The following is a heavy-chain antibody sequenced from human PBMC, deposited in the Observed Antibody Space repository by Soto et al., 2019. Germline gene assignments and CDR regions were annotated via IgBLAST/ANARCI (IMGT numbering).Heavy chain of an antibody. Sequence: SETLSLTCTVPGGSISSYYWSWIRQPPGKGLEWIGYIYYSGSTNYNPSLKSRATISVDTSKNQFSLKLSSVTAADTAVYYCARGGFWFGEFSYYYYYGMDVWGQGTTVNVSS. CDR1: GGSISSYY. CDR3: ARGGFWFGEFSYYYYYGMDV. D-gene: IGHD3-10*01. V-gene: IGHV4-59*01. J-gene: IGHJ6*02. CDR2: IYYSGST.